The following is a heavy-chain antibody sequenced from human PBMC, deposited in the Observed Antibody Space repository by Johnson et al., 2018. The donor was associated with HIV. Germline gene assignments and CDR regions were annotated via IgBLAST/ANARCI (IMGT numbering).Heavy chain of an antibody. J-gene: IGHJ3*02. Sequence: MQLVESGGGVVRPGESLRLSCAASGFIFDDFGMNWVRHAPGKGLEWVSDVNWNGARTGYADSVKGRFTISRDNAKNSLYLQMNSLRAEDTAVYYCAKDGAAPASYGAFDIWGQGTMVTVSS. D-gene: IGHD2-8*01. V-gene: IGHV3-20*04. CDR2: VNWNGART. CDR1: GFIFDDFG. CDR3: AKDGAAPASYGAFDI.